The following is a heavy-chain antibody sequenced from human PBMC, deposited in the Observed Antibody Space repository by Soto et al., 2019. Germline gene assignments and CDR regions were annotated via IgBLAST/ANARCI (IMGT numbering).Heavy chain of an antibody. J-gene: IGHJ3*01. D-gene: IGHD1-7*01. CDR1: EFTFRSYW. Sequence: LRLSCAASEFTFRSYWMHWVRQSPGKGLVWVSRISGDGSSTNYADSVKGRFTISRDNAKNTVYLQIDSLRAEDTAVYYCARSLPGTYGAFDLWGQGTMVTVSS. V-gene: IGHV3-74*01. CDR3: ARSLPGTYGAFDL. CDR2: ISGDGSST.